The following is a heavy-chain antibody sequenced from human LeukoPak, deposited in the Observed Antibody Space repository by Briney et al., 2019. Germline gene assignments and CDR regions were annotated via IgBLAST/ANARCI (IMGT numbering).Heavy chain of an antibody. V-gene: IGHV3-23*01. CDR3: AKEKDLDSSGYWGAFDI. D-gene: IGHD3-22*01. CDR2: ISGSGGST. CDR1: GFTFSSNG. J-gene: IGHJ3*02. Sequence: GGSLRLSCAASGFTFSSNGMSWVRQAPGKGLEWVSAISGSGGSTYYADSVKGRFTISRDNSKNTLYLQMNSLRAEDTAVYYCAKEKDLDSSGYWGAFDIWGQGTMVTVSS.